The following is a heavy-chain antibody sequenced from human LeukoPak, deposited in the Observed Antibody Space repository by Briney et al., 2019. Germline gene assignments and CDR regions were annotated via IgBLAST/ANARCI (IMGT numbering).Heavy chain of an antibody. V-gene: IGHV3-30*01. J-gene: IGHJ4*02. CDR1: GFTCSSYA. D-gene: IGHD2-2*01. CDR2: ISYDGSNK. CDR3: ARGGRSSTSCQDY. Sequence: PGGSLRLSCAASGFTCSSYAMHWVRQAPGKGLEWVAVISYDGSNKYYADSVKGRFTISRDNSKNTLYLQMNSLRAEDTAVYYCARGGRSSTSCQDYWGQGTLVTVSS.